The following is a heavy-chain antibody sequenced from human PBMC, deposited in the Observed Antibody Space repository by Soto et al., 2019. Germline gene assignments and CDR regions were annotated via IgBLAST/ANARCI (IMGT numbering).Heavy chain of an antibody. J-gene: IGHJ4*02. Sequence: VQLVESGGGLVQPGGSLRLSCAASGFTFSSYWMYWVRQAPGKGLEWVANIKPDGSERYYVDSVKGRFTISRDNAKNSLYLQMNSLRVEDTALYYCARDAPGGYYNYWGQGTLVTVSS. D-gene: IGHD2-15*01. CDR3: ARDAPGGYYNY. CDR1: GFTFSSYW. CDR2: IKPDGSER. V-gene: IGHV3-7*01.